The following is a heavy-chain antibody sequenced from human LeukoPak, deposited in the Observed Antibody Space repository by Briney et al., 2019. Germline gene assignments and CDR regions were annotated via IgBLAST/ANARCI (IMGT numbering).Heavy chain of an antibody. CDR1: GFTFSSYA. CDR3: AKASRAGDSVDY. J-gene: IGHJ4*02. V-gene: IGHV3-23*01. D-gene: IGHD5/OR15-5a*01. Sequence: GASLRLSCAASGFTFSSYAMSWVRQAPGKGLEWVSAISGSGGSTYYADSEKGRFTISRDNSKNTLYLQMNSLRAEDTAVYYCAKASRAGDSVDYWGQGTLVTVSS. CDR2: ISGSGGST.